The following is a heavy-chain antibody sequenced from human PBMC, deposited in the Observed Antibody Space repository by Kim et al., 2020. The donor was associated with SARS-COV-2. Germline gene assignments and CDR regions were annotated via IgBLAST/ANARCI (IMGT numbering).Heavy chain of an antibody. CDR2: ST. V-gene: IGHV3-23*01. J-gene: IGHJ4*02. Sequence: STYYADSVKGRFTISRDNSKNTLYLQMNSLRAEDTAVYYCAKDQVGARPYWGQGTLVTVSS. CDR3: AKDQVGARPY. D-gene: IGHD1-26*01.